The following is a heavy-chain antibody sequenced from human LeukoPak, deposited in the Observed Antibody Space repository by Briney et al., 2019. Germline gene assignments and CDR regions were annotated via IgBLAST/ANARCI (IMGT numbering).Heavy chain of an antibody. Sequence: GGSLRLSCAASGFTVSSNYMSWVRQAPGKGLEWVSVIYSGSSSTYYTDSVKGRFTISRDNSKNTLYLQMNSLRAEDTAVYYCARSGLSLFRFDYWGQGTLVTVSS. J-gene: IGHJ4*02. CDR1: GFTVSSNY. V-gene: IGHV3-53*01. CDR2: IYSGSSST. CDR3: ARSGLSLFRFDY. D-gene: IGHD3-16*02.